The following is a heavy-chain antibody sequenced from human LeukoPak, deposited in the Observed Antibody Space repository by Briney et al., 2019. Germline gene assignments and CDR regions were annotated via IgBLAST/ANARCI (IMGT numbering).Heavy chain of an antibody. CDR1: GYSFGDYG. D-gene: IGHD3-3*01. Sequence: GRSLRLSCTTSGYSFGDYGMSWVRQAPGKGLEWVANIKQDGSEKYYVDSVKGRFTISRDNAKNSLYLQMNSLRAEDTAVYYCARDYYDFWSGNRYFDYWGQGTLVTVSS. CDR3: ARDYYDFWSGNRYFDY. V-gene: IGHV3-7*01. CDR2: IKQDGSEK. J-gene: IGHJ4*02.